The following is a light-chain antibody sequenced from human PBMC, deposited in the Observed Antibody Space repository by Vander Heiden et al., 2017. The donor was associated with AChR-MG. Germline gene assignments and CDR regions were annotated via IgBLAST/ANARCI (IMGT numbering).Light chain of an antibody. CDR3: QQDNNWPLT. CDR2: GAS. J-gene: IGKJ4*01. V-gene: IGKV3-15*01. CDR1: QSVSSN. Sequence: ELVMTQSPATLAVSAGERATLSCRASQSVSSNLDWYQQKPGQAPRLLIYGASSRATGIPARFSGSGSGTEFTLTISSLQSEDFAVYYCQQDNNWPLTFGGGTKVEIK.